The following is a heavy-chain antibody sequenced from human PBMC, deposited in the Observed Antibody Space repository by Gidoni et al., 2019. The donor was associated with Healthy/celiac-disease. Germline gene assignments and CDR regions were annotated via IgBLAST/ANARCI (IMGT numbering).Heavy chain of an antibody. D-gene: IGHD6-19*01. J-gene: IGHJ4*02. V-gene: IGHV3-21*01. CDR1: GFTFSSYS. Sequence: EVQLVESGGGLVKPGGSLRLACAASGFTFSSYSMNWVRQAPGKGLEWVSSIISSSSYISYADSVKGRFTISRDNAKNSLYLQMTSLRAEDTAVYYCARGQRVAEFTNDFDYWGQGTLVTVSS. CDR2: IISSSSYI. CDR3: ARGQRVAEFTNDFDY.